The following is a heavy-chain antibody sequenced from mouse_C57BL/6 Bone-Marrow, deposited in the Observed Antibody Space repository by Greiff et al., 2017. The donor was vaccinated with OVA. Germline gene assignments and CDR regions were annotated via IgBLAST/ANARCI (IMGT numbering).Heavy chain of an antibody. CDR2: ISSGSSTI. J-gene: IGHJ3*01. CDR1: GFTFSDYG. D-gene: IGHD3-3*01. Sequence: EVQGVESGGGLVKPGGSLKLSCAASGFTFSDYGMHWVRQAPEKGLEWVAYISSGSSTIYYADTVKGRFTISRDNAKNTLFLQMTSLRSEDTAMYYCARPANFAYWGQGTLVTVSA. CDR3: ARPANFAY. V-gene: IGHV5-17*01.